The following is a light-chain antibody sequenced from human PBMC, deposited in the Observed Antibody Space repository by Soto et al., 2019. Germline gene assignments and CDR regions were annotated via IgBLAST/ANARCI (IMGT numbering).Light chain of an antibody. V-gene: IGKV1-39*01. CDR2: SSS. Sequence: DIEMTQSPSSLSASVGDRVTISCRTSQTINNNLNWYQQRPGKAPKLLIYSSSSLLSGVPPKFSGSGSGTDFTLTISSLQPEDCATYFCLQTYIIPITFGQGTRLDIK. CDR1: QTINNN. CDR3: LQTYIIPIT. J-gene: IGKJ5*01.